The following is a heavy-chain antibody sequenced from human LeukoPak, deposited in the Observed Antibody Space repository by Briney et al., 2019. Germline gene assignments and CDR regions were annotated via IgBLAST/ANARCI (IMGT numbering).Heavy chain of an antibody. D-gene: IGHD5-12*01. V-gene: IGHV4-39*01. CDR2: IYYSGST. CDR1: GGSISSSSYY. CDR3: AVAPTHYYGMDV. Sequence: PSETLSLTCTASGGSISSSSYYWGWIRQPPGKGLEWIGSIYYSGSTYYNPSLKSRVTISVDTSKNQFSLKLSSVTAADTAVYYCAVAPTHYYGMDVWGQGTTVTVSS. J-gene: IGHJ6*02.